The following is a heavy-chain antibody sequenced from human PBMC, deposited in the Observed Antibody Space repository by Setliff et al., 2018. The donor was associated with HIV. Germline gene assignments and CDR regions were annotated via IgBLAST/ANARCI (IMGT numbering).Heavy chain of an antibody. V-gene: IGHV3-7*01. D-gene: IGHD1-1*01. Sequence: GGSLRLSCAASGLTFSSYWMSWVRQAPGKGLEWVANLNQDGNENYYLDSVKGRFTVSRDNAKNSLYLQMNNLRAEDTAVYYCARLGMESTYNWFDPWGQGTLVTVSS. CDR3: ARLGMESTYNWFDP. J-gene: IGHJ5*02. CDR2: LNQDGNEN. CDR1: GLTFSSYW.